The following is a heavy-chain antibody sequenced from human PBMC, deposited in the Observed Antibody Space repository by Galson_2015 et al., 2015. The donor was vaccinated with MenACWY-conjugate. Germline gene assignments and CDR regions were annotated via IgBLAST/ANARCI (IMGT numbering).Heavy chain of an antibody. CDR2: ISGSAVST. V-gene: IGHV3-23*01. CDR3: ARDVTNYYGSGSYYRD. Sequence: SLRLSCAASGFTFSSYAMSWVRQAPGKGLEWVSAISGSAVSTYYADSVKGRFSISRDNSKNTLYLQVNRLRVEDTAVYHCARDVTNYYGSGSYYRDWGQGTLSPSPQ. D-gene: IGHD3-10*01. J-gene: IGHJ4*02. CDR1: GFTFSSYA.